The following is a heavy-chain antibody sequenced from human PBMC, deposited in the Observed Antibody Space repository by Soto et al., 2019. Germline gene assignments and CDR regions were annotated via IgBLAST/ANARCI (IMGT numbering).Heavy chain of an antibody. CDR2: LYSGGST. CDR1: EFTVSSHY. CDR3: ARDVQRDYGDASDL. J-gene: IGHJ3*01. D-gene: IGHD4-17*01. V-gene: IGHV3-66*01. Sequence: QPGGSLRLSCAASEFTVSSHYMSWVRQAPGKGLEWVSVLYSGGSTHYAGSVKGRFTISRDNSKNTLYLQMNSLRAEDTAVYYCARDVQRDYGDASDLWGQGTMVTVSS.